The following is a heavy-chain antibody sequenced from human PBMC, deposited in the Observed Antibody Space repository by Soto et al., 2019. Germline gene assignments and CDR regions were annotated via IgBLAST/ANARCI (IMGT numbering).Heavy chain of an antibody. J-gene: IGHJ4*02. D-gene: IGHD3-3*01. Sequence: SVKVSCKASRGTFSSYAISWVRQAPGQGLEWMGGIIPIFGTANYAQKFQGRVTITADESTSTTYMELSSLRSEDTAVYYRASEGDYDFLAFDYWGQGTLVTVSS. CDR2: IIPIFGTA. CDR1: RGTFSSYA. V-gene: IGHV1-69*13. CDR3: ASEGDYDFLAFDY.